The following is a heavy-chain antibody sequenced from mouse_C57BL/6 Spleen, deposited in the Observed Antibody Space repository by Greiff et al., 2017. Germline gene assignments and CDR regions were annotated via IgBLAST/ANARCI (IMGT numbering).Heavy chain of an antibody. CDR1: GYTFTSYW. V-gene: IGHV1-59*01. CDR2: IDPSDSYT. Sequence: QVQLQQPGAELVRPGTSVKLSCKASGYTFTSYWMHWVKQRPGQGLEWIGVIDPSDSYTNYNQKFKGKATLTVDTSSSTAYMQLSSLTSEDSAVYYCSREILITTVVATGAMDYWGQGTSVTVSS. CDR3: SREILITTVVATGAMDY. J-gene: IGHJ4*01. D-gene: IGHD1-1*01.